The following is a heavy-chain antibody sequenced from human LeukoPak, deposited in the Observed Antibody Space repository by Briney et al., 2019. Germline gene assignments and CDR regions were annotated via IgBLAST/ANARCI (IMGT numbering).Heavy chain of an antibody. CDR2: IYYSGST. V-gene: IGHV4-59*12. D-gene: IGHD2-21*02. CDR3: AREYTVMTGMFDP. CDR1: GGSICTYY. Sequence: PSETLSLTCTVSGGSICTYYWSWIRQPPGKGLEWIGYIYYSGSTNYNPSLKSRVTISVDTSKNQFSLKLSSVTAADTAVYYCAREYTVMTGMFDPWGQGTLVTVSS. J-gene: IGHJ5*02.